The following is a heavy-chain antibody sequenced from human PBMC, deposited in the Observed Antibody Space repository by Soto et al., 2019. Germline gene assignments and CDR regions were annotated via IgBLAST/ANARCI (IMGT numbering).Heavy chain of an antibody. D-gene: IGHD2-2*01. CDR2: INHSGST. CDR3: ARRYDYFDY. CDR1: GGSFSGYY. J-gene: IGHJ4*02. Sequence: PSETLSLTCAVYGGSFSGYYWSWIRQPPGKGLEWIGEINHSGSTNYNPSLKSRVTISVDTSKNQFSLKLSSVTAADTAVYYCARRYDYFDYWGQGTLVTVSS. V-gene: IGHV4-34*01.